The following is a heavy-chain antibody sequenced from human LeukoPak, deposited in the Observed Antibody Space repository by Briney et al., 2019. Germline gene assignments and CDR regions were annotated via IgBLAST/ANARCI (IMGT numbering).Heavy chain of an antibody. CDR3: ARDRPGYQLLRREDFDY. J-gene: IGHJ4*02. V-gene: IGHV3-23*01. CDR1: GFTFSSYA. D-gene: IGHD2-2*01. CDR2: ISGGGGST. Sequence: GGSLRLSCAASGFTFSSYAMSWVRQAPGKGLEWVSAISGGGGSTYYADSAKGRFTISRDNSKNTLYLQMNSLRAEDTAVYYCARDRPGYQLLRREDFDYWGQGTLVTVSS.